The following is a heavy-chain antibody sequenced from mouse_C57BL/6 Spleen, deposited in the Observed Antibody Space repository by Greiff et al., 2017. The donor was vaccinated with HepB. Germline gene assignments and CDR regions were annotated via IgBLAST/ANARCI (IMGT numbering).Heavy chain of an antibody. J-gene: IGHJ3*01. CDR1: GYTFTSYW. D-gene: IGHD1-1*01. CDR3: GITTVVAPFAY. Sequence: QVQLKQPGAELVRPGSSVKLSCKASGYTFTSYWMHWVKQRPIQGLEWIGNIDPSDSETHYNQKFKDKATLTVDKSSSTAYMQLSSLTSEDSAVYYCGITTVVAPFAYWGQGTLVTVSA. CDR2: IDPSDSET. V-gene: IGHV1-52*01.